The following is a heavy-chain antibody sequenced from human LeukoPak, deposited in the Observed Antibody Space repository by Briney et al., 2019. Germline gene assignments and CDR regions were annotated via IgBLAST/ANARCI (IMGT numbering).Heavy chain of an antibody. D-gene: IGHD1-26*01. J-gene: IGHJ5*02. CDR2: IYHSGST. CDR1: GGSMSSYY. V-gene: IGHV4-59*01. CDR3: ARVDIVGASNWFDP. Sequence: SETLSLTCSVSGGSMSSYYWSWIRQSPGEGLEWIGYIYHSGSTDYNSSLKSRVTISEDTSKNQFSLKLSSVTAADTAVYYCARVDIVGASNWFDPWGQGTLVNVSS.